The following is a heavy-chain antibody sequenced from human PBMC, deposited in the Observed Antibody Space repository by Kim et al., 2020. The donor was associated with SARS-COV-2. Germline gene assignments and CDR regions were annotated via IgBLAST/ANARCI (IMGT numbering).Heavy chain of an antibody. Sequence: GGSLRLSCADSGFTFSSYSMNWVRQAPGKGLEWVSSISSSSSYIYYADSVKGRFTISRDNAKNSLYLQMNSLRAEDTAVYYCARDLGSDNWGGYYYYGMDVWGQGTTVTVSS. CDR1: GFTFSSYS. D-gene: IGHD7-27*01. J-gene: IGHJ6*02. CDR3: ARDLGSDNWGGYYYYGMDV. CDR2: ISSSSSYI. V-gene: IGHV3-21*01.